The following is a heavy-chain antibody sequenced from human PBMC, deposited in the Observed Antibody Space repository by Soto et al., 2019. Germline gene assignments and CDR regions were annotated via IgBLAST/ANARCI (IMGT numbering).Heavy chain of an antibody. D-gene: IGHD2-2*02. Sequence: QVQLVQSGAEVKKPGSSVKVSCKASGGTFSSYAISWVRQAPGQGLEWMGGVIPIFGTANYAQKFQGRVTITATESTSTAYMELSSLRSEDTAVYYCARESTVLPAAIVYGRDSSSNAYYYGMDVGGQGTTVTVSS. J-gene: IGHJ6*02. CDR2: VIPIFGTA. CDR3: ARESTVLPAAIVYGRDSSSNAYYYGMDV. V-gene: IGHV1-69*01. CDR1: GGTFSSYA.